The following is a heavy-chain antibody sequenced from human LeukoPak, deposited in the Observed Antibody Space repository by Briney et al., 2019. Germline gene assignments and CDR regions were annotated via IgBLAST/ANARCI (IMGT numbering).Heavy chain of an antibody. D-gene: IGHD1-1*01. J-gene: IGHJ4*02. CDR1: GFTFSNAW. CDR3: TTAGRGNYFDY. V-gene: IGHV3-15*01. Sequence: PGGSLRLSCAASGFTFSNAWMSWVRQAPGKGLEWVGRIKSKTDGGTTDYAAPVKGRVTISRDDSKNTLYLQLNSLKTEDTAVYYCTTAGRGNYFDYWGQGTLVTVSS. CDR2: IKSKTDGGTT.